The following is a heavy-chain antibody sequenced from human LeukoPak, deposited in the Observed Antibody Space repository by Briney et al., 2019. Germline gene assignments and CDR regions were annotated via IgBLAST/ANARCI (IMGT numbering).Heavy chain of an antibody. Sequence: PSETLSLTCSVSGGSISSYYWSWIRQPPGKGLEWIGSIYYSGSTYYNPSLKSRVTISVDTSKNQFSLKLSSVTAADTAVYYCARRAYCGGDCSYFDYWGQGTLVTVSS. CDR1: GGSISSYY. CDR2: IYYSGST. V-gene: IGHV4-59*05. J-gene: IGHJ4*02. D-gene: IGHD2-21*02. CDR3: ARRAYCGGDCSYFDY.